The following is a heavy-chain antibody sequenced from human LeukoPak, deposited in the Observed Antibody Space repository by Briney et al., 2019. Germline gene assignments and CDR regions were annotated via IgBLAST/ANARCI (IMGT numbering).Heavy chain of an antibody. CDR1: GSTFSSYA. CDR3: TRELAS. J-gene: IGHJ5*02. V-gene: IGHV3-21*01. Sequence: TTGGSLRLSCAASGSTFSSYAMNWVRQAPGKGLEWVSFISGSSTNRFYADSVKGRFTISRDNAKNSLYLQMNSLRVDGTAVYYCTRELASWGQGTLVTVSS. CDR2: ISGSSTNR.